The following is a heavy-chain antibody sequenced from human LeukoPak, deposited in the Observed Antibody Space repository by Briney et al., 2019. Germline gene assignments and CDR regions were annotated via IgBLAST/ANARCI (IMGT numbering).Heavy chain of an antibody. Sequence: GASVKVSCKASGYTFTDYHMHWVRQAPGQGLECLGWISPNSGGTNYAQKFQGRITMTRDTSISTAYMELSRLRSDDTAVYYCARELGRNAFDIWGQGTMVTVSS. CDR3: ARELGRNAFDI. J-gene: IGHJ3*02. D-gene: IGHD7-27*01. V-gene: IGHV1-2*02. CDR1: GYTFTDYH. CDR2: ISPNSGGT.